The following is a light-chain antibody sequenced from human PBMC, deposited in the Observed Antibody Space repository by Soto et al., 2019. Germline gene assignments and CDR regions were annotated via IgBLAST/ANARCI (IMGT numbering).Light chain of an antibody. V-gene: IGKV1-5*01. Sequence: DIQMTQSPSTLSASVGDRVTITCRASQSITIWLAWYQQKPGKAPKLLIFDASNLESGVPSRFSGSGSGTEFTLTIRSLQPDDFATYYCQHYNSFSWTFGQGTKVEIK. CDR1: QSITIW. CDR2: DAS. CDR3: QHYNSFSWT. J-gene: IGKJ1*01.